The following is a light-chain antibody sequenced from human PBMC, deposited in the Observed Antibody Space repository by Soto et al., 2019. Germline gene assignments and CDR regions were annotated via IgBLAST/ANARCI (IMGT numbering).Light chain of an antibody. V-gene: IGKV3-20*01. Sequence: EVVLTQSPCTLSLSPGERATLSCRASQSVSSSYLAWYQHKPGQAPRLLIYGTSSRATGIPDRFSGSGSGTDFTLTISRLEPEDFAVYYCQQYGSSSWTFGQGTKVEIK. CDR3: QQYGSSSWT. CDR2: GTS. J-gene: IGKJ1*01. CDR1: QSVSSSY.